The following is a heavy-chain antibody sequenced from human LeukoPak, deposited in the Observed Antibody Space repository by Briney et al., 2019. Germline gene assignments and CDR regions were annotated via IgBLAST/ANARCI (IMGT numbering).Heavy chain of an antibody. CDR2: TYYRSKWYT. CDR3: ARRLTQYDCFDP. D-gene: IGHD2-2*01. J-gene: IGHJ5*02. Sequence: SQTFSLTCAISGDSVSSNSAAWIWIRQSPSRGLEWLGRTYYRSKWYTEYAVSVKSRITINPDTSKNQFSLHLNSVTPEDTAVYYCARRLTQYDCFDPWGQGILVTVSS. CDR1: GDSVSSNSAA. V-gene: IGHV6-1*01.